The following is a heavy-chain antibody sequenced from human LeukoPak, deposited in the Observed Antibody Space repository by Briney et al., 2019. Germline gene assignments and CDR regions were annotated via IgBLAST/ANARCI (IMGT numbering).Heavy chain of an antibody. CDR2: ITSSGGRI. Sequence: PGGSLRLSCAASGFTFSDYYMSWIRQAPGKGLEWVSAITSSGGRIFYADSVKGRFTISRDSAKNSLYLQMSSLTVEDTGVYFCARDWWHPGAFDLWGQGTQVAVSS. V-gene: IGHV3-11*04. D-gene: IGHD2-15*01. J-gene: IGHJ2*01. CDR3: ARDWWHPGAFDL. CDR1: GFTFSDYY.